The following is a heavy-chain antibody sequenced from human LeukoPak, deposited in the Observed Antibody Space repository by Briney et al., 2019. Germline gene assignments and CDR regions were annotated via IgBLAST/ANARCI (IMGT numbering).Heavy chain of an antibody. J-gene: IGHJ6*02. D-gene: IGHD6-19*01. V-gene: IGHV1-2*02. CDR2: INPNNGGT. CDR1: RYTFTAYY. Sequence: TVKVSRKASRYTFTAYYIHWVPQAPRPGREWLRWINPNNGGTNYVQNRLIMTRDTSTSTVYMELIRLRADDWAIYYCARDLWVKGGWPRYGMDVWGQGTTVSVPS. CDR3: ARDLWVKGGWPRYGMDV.